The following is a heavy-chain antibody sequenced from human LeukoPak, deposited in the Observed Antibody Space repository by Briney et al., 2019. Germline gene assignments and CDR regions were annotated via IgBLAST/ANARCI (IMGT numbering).Heavy chain of an antibody. CDR3: ATTYSSSWSPFDY. CDR2: IYYSGST. Sequence: PSETPSLTCTVSGGSISSSSYYWGWIRQPPGKGLEWIGSIYYSGSTYYNPSLKSRVTISVDTTKNQFSLKLSSVTAADTAVYYCATTYSSSWSPFDYWGQGTLVTVSS. V-gene: IGHV4-39*05. J-gene: IGHJ4*02. D-gene: IGHD6-13*01. CDR1: GGSISSSSYY.